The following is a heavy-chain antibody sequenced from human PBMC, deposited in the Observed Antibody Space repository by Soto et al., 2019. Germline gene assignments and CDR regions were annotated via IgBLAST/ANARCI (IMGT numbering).Heavy chain of an antibody. CDR3: TRVGDNYYYYGMDV. Sequence: GRRLRRSYTASGCTFGDYAMSWFSQAPGKGLEWVGFIRSKAYGGTTEYAASVKGRFTISRDDSKSIAYLQMNSLKTEDTAVYYCTRVGDNYYYYGMDVWGQGTTVTV. V-gene: IGHV3-49*03. D-gene: IGHD3-16*01. J-gene: IGHJ6*02. CDR1: GCTFGDYA. CDR2: IRSKAYGGTT.